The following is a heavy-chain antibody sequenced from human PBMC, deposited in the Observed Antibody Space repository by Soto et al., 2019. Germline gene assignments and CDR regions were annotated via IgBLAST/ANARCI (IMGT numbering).Heavy chain of an antibody. CDR2: INTHGVNT. Sequence: EVQLVESGGGLVQPGGSLRLSCAASGFTFSGYSRFWVRQAPGKGLEYVSAINTHGVNTFSAKSVKGRFTISRDNSENTMDLQMGSVRAEDIAVYYCARGRVEDSSGWATYFDYWGQGALVTVSS. J-gene: IGHJ4*02. D-gene: IGHD6-19*01. CDR1: GFTFSGYS. CDR3: ARGRVEDSSGWATYFDY. V-gene: IGHV3-64*01.